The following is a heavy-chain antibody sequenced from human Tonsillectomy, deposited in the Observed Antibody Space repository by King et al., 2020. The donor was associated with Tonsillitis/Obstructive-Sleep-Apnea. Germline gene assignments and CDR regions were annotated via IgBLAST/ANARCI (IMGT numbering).Heavy chain of an antibody. CDR1: GFTFDDYA. D-gene: IGHD3-16*01. V-gene: IGHV3-43*02. Sequence: VQLVESGGGVVQPGGSLRLSCAASGFTFDDYAMHWVRQAPGKGLEWVSLISGDGGSTYYADSVKGRFTISRDNSKNSLYLQMNSLRTEDTALYYCARASQWGGGGVYFDLWGRGTLVTVSS. J-gene: IGHJ2*01. CDR2: ISGDGGST. CDR3: ARASQWGGGGVYFDL.